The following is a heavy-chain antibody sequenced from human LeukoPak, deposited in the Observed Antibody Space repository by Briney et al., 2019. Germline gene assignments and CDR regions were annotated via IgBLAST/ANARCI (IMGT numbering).Heavy chain of an antibody. CDR1: GFTFSSYG. Sequence: GGSLRLSRAASGFTFSSYGMHGVRQAPAKGLEWGAVISYVGSNKYYADSAKAGFTISRDNSKNTLYLQMNSLRAEDTAVYYCAKEQYYYDSSGYYAVDYWGQGTLVTVSS. CDR2: ISYVGSNK. V-gene: IGHV3-30*18. D-gene: IGHD3-22*01. CDR3: AKEQYYYDSSGYYAVDY. J-gene: IGHJ4*02.